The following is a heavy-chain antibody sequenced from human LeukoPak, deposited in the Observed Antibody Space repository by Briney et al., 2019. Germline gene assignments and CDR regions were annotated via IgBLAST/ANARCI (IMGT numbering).Heavy chain of an antibody. Sequence: SETLSLTCTVSGGSISSSSYYWGWIRQPPGKGLEWIGEINHSGSTNYNPSLKSRVTISVDTSKNQFSLKLSSVTAADTAVYYCARQRITMVRGVIHISRGGGYYYMDVWGKGTTVTISS. V-gene: IGHV4-39*01. CDR2: INHSGST. CDR1: GGSISSSSYY. CDR3: ARQRITMVRGVIHISRGGGYYYMDV. D-gene: IGHD3-10*01. J-gene: IGHJ6*03.